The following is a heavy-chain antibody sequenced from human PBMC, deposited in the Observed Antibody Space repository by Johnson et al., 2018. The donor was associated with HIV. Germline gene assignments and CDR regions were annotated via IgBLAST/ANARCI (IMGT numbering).Heavy chain of an antibody. V-gene: IGHV3-30*02. Sequence: QVQLVESGGGVVQPGGSLRLSCIASGFTFSNYGMHWVRQAPGKGLEWVAFIRYDGSNKYYADSVKGRFTISRDNAKNSLSLEMSNLRAEDTAVYYCARAHLIFPKNAFDFWCQGTMVTVSS. CDR3: ARAHLIFPKNAFDF. CDR2: IRYDGSNK. D-gene: IGHD3-3*02. J-gene: IGHJ3*01. CDR1: GFTFSNYG.